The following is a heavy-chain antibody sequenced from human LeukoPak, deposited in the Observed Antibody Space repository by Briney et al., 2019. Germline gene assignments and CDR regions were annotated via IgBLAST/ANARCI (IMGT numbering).Heavy chain of an antibody. CDR1: GGSFRGYY. D-gene: IGHD5-18*01. CDR3: ARERDRRGYSYGFEEYNWFDP. J-gene: IGHJ5*02. V-gene: IGHV4-34*01. CDR2: INHSGST. Sequence: SETLSLTCAVYGGSFRGYYWSWIREPPGKGLEWIGEINHSGSTNYNPSLKSRVTISVDTSKNQFSLKLSSVTAADTAVYYCARERDRRGYSYGFEEYNWFDPWGQGTLVTVSS.